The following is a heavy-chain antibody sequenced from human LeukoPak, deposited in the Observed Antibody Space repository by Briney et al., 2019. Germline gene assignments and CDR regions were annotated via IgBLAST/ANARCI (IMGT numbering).Heavy chain of an antibody. D-gene: IGHD6-19*01. V-gene: IGHV3-30*02. Sequence: GGSLRLSCAASGFSFSFYGMHWVRQAPGKGLEWVAFIRYDENKYYADSVKGRYTISRDNPKNTLYLQMNSLRAEDAAVYYCAKEAAVAGTQIFDYWGQGTLVTVSS. CDR3: AKEAAVAGTQIFDY. CDR2: IRYDENK. CDR1: GFSFSFYG. J-gene: IGHJ4*02.